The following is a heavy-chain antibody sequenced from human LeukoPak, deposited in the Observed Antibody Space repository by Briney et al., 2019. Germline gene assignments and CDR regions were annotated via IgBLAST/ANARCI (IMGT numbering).Heavy chain of an antibody. J-gene: IGHJ4*02. CDR1: GGSISSYY. CDR3: ARTVRYFDWSKVPYYFDY. V-gene: IGHV4-59*01. Sequence: SETLSLTCTVSGGSISSYYWSWIRQPPGKGLEWIGYIYYSGSTNYNPSLKSRVTISVDTSKNQFSLKLSSVTAADTAVYYCARTVRYFDWSKVPYYFDYWGQGTLVTVSS. CDR2: IYYSGST. D-gene: IGHD3-9*01.